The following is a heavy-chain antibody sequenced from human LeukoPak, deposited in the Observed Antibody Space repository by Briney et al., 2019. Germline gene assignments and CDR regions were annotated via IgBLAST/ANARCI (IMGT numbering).Heavy chain of an antibody. J-gene: IGHJ5*02. CDR3: ARDGVVVVAATFFDP. Sequence: ASVKVSCKASGYTFTSYYMHWVRQAPGQGLEWMGLINPTGDRTGYAQKFQGRVTMTRDMSISTAYMELSRLRSDDTAVYYCARDGVVVVAATFFDPWGQGTLVTVSS. D-gene: IGHD2-15*01. V-gene: IGHV1-46*01. CDR2: INPTGDRT. CDR1: GYTFTSYY.